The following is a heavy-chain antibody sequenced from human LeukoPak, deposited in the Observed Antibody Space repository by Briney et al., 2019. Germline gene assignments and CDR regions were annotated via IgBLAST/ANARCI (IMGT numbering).Heavy chain of an antibody. CDR3: ARHRPGFVDAFDI. V-gene: IGHV4-59*08. CDR2: IYYSGST. CDR1: GGSISSYY. Sequence: SETLSLTCTVSGGSISSYYWSRIRQPPGKGLEWIGYIYYSGSTNYNPSLKSRVTISVDTSKNQFSLKLSSVTAADTAVYYCARHRPGFVDAFDIWGQGTMVTVSS. J-gene: IGHJ3*02. D-gene: IGHD3-10*01.